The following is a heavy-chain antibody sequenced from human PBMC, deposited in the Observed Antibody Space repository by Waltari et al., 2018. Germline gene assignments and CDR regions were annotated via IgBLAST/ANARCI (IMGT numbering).Heavy chain of an antibody. V-gene: IGHV4-39*01. CDR1: GGSICTSTYY. D-gene: IGHD3-3*01. CDR2: IYFSGQT. Sequence: QLQLQESGPGLVKPSETLSLTCIVSGGSICTSTYYWDWIRQPPGNGLEWLGNIYFSGQTSYNSSLKSRVTISVDTAKNQFSLKLRSVTAADTAVYFCARHGDFWNGYYEGSFDYWGQGILVTVSS. J-gene: IGHJ4*02. CDR3: ARHGDFWNGYYEGSFDY.